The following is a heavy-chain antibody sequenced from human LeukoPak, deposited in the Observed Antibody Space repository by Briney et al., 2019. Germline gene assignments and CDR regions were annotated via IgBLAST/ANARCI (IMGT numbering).Heavy chain of an antibody. V-gene: IGHV3-11*01. Sequence: GGSLRLSCAASGFTFSDYYMSWIRQAPGKGLEWVPYISSSGSTIYYADSVKGRFTISRDNAKNSLYLQMNSLRAEDTAVYYCARVDSSGWEVYYYYYYGMDVWGQGTTVTVSS. CDR3: ARVDSSGWEVYYYYYYGMDV. CDR1: GFTFSDYY. CDR2: ISSSGSTI. J-gene: IGHJ6*02. D-gene: IGHD3-22*01.